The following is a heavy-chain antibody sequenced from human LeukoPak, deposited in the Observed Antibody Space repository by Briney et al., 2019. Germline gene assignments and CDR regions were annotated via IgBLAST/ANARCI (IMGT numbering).Heavy chain of an antibody. CDR2: ISSSSSYI. CDR3: ARNFGGGDSSGPYY. V-gene: IGHV3-21*04. CDR1: GFTFSSYS. Sequence: PGGSLRLSCAASGFTFSSYSMNWVRQAPGKGLEWVSSISSSSSYIYYADSVKGRFTISRDNAKNSLYLQMNSLRAEDTALFYCARNFGGGDSSGPYYWGQGTLVTVSS. J-gene: IGHJ4*02. D-gene: IGHD3-22*01.